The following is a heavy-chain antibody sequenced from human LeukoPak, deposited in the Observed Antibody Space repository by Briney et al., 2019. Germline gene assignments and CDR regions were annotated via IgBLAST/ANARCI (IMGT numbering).Heavy chain of an antibody. CDR3: AKDGLCPNVCPTKIAVAGYFDY. J-gene: IGHJ4*02. CDR1: GFAFSIFT. CDR2: INSNGDST. Sequence: GGSLRLSCAASGFAFSIFTMSWVRQAPGKRLEWISTINSNGDSTYYADSVKGRFTISRDNSKNTVFLPMNSLRAEDTAVYYCAKDGLCPNVCPTKIAVAGYFDYWGQGILVTVSS. V-gene: IGHV3-23*01. D-gene: IGHD6-19*01.